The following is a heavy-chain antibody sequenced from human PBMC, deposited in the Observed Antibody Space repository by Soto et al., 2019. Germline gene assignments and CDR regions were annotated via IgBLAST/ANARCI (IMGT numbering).Heavy chain of an antibody. D-gene: IGHD6-19*01. CDR2: ISGSGGST. CDR1: GFTFSSYA. CDR3: ARRSSGWDFDY. V-gene: IGHV3-23*01. J-gene: IGHJ4*02. Sequence: EVQLLESGGGLVQPGGSLRLSCAASGFTFSSYAMNWVRQAPGKGLEWVSVISGSGGSTYYADSVKGRFTISRDNSKNTLYLQMNSLRAEDTVVYYCARRSSGWDFDYWGQGTLVTVSS.